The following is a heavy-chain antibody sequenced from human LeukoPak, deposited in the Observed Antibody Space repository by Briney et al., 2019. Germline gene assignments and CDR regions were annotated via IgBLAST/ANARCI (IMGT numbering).Heavy chain of an antibody. V-gene: IGHV1-69*01. Sequence: SVKVSCKASGGTFSNYAINWVRQAPGQGLEWMGGIIPIFGTPNYAQKFQGRVTITADESTSTAYMELRSLKSEDTAVYYCARDWGMGPSSSWAWGQGTLVTVSS. CDR1: GGTFSNYA. CDR2: IIPIFGTP. CDR3: ARDWGMGPSSSWA. D-gene: IGHD6-13*01. J-gene: IGHJ5*02.